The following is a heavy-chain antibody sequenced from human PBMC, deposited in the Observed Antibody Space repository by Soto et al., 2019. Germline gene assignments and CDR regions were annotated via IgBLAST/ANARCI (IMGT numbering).Heavy chain of an antibody. V-gene: IGHV4-31*03. CDR3: ARDPAP. J-gene: IGHJ5*02. CDR1: GGSISTGGYY. Sequence: QVQLQESGPGLVKPSQTLSLTCTVSGGSISTGGYYWSWIRQHPGTGLEWIGYMYNSATTFYNPTRKSRVTISVDTSKNQFSLKLSSVTVEDTTVYYCARDPAPWGQGALVTVSS. CDR2: MYNSATT.